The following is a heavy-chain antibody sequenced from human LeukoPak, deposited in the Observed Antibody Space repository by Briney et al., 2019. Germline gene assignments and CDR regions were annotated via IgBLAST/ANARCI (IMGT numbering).Heavy chain of an antibody. J-gene: IGHJ4*02. Sequence: SETLSLTCTVSGDSINSYYWSWIRQPPGKGLEWIGYIYYSGNTNYNPSLKSRVTISVDTSKIQFSLKLTSVTAADTAVYYCARLRTSSSWFLDYFDYWGQGTLVTVSS. CDR2: IYYSGNT. D-gene: IGHD6-13*01. CDR3: ARLRTSSSWFLDYFDY. CDR1: GDSINSYY. V-gene: IGHV4-59*08.